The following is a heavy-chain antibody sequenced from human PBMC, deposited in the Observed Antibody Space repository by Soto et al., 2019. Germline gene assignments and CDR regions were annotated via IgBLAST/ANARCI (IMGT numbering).Heavy chain of an antibody. D-gene: IGHD3-22*01. V-gene: IGHV3-30-3*01. CDR3: ARSEGSSGYYPDY. J-gene: IGHJ4*02. CDR1: GFTFSSYA. CDR2: ISYDGSNK. Sequence: QVQLVESGGGVVQPGRSLRLSCAASGFTFSSYAMHWVRQAPGKGLEWVAVISYDGSNKYYADSMKGRFTISRDNSKNTLYLQMNSLRAEDTAVYYCARSEGSSGYYPDYWGQGTLVTVSS.